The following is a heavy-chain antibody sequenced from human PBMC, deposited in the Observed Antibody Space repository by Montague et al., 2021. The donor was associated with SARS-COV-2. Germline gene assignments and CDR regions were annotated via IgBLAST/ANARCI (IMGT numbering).Heavy chain of an antibody. Sequence: SETLSLTCTVSGDSINGDTAFWIWVRQSPGKGREWIGSLGYSGRYFYTVTLRSRLTLSVDTSKNQLSLELRAVTAADTGLYYCARHDHTDFGNPNWFDPWGQGTLVTVSS. J-gene: IGHJ5*02. D-gene: IGHD5-18*01. CDR1: GDSINGDTAF. V-gene: IGHV4-39*01. CDR2: LGYSGRY. CDR3: ARHDHTDFGNPNWFDP.